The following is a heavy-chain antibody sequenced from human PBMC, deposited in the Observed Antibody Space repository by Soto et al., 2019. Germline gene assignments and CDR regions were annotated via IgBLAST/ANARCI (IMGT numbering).Heavy chain of an antibody. D-gene: IGHD4-17*01. J-gene: IGHJ3*02. CDR3: ARDQYGDYGNAFDI. CDR2: IWYDGSNK. CDR1: GFTFSSYG. V-gene: IGHV3-33*01. Sequence: PGGSLRLSCAASGFTFSSYGMHWVRQAPGKGLEWVAVIWYDGSNKYYADSVKGRFTISRDNSKNTLYLQMNSLRAEDTAVYYCARDQYGDYGNAFDIWGQGTMVTVSS.